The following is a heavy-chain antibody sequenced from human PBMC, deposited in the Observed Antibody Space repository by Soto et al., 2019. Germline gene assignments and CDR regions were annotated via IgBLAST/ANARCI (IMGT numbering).Heavy chain of an antibody. V-gene: IGHV1-18*01. CDR2: ISAYNGNT. J-gene: IGHJ3*02. CDR1: GYTFTSYG. CDR3: ARGGLDLGVAFDI. Sequence: ASVKASCKASGYTFTSYGISWVRQAPGQGLEWMGWISAYNGNTNYAQKLEGRVTMTTDTSTSAAFMELRSLRSDDTAVYYCARGGLDLGVAFDIWGQGTMVTVSS. D-gene: IGHD3-16*01.